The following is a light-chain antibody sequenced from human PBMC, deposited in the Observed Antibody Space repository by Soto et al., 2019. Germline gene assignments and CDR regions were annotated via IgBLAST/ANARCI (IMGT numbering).Light chain of an antibody. CDR1: ESVSSK. J-gene: IGKJ4*01. Sequence: EIVMTQSPATLSVSPGERATLSCRASESVSSKLVWYQQKPGQAPRLLIHDASTRATGIPARFSGSGSGTEFTLTISSLQSEDFAVYYCQQYNNWPLTFGGGTKVDIK. CDR2: DAS. CDR3: QQYNNWPLT. V-gene: IGKV3-15*01.